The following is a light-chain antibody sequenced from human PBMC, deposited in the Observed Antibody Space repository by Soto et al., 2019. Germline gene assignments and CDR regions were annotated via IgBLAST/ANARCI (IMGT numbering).Light chain of an antibody. V-gene: IGLV2-14*01. CDR1: SSDVGGYNY. Sequence: QSALTQPASVSGSPGQSITISCTGTSSDVGGYNYVSWYQQHPGKAPKLMIYDVSNRPSGVSNRFSGSKSGNXXXXTISGLQAEDEADYYCSSYTSSSSVGVFGGGXXXTVL. CDR3: SSYTSSSSVGV. CDR2: DVS. J-gene: IGLJ2*01.